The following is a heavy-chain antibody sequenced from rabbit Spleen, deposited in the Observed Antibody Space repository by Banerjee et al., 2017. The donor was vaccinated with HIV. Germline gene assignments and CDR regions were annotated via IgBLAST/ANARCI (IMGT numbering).Heavy chain of an antibody. J-gene: IGHJ4*01. V-gene: IGHV1S45*01. Sequence: QEQLVESGGGLVQPEGSLTLTCTASGFSFSNSYYMCWVRQAPGKGLEWIGCIYAGSGSANYASWAKGRFTISKTSSTAVTLQMTSLTVADTATYFCARGAYGSGGGSYWDNFNLWGQGTLVTVS. D-gene: IGHD8-1*01. CDR2: IYAGSGSA. CDR1: GFSFSNSYY. CDR3: ARGAYGSGGGSYWDNFNL.